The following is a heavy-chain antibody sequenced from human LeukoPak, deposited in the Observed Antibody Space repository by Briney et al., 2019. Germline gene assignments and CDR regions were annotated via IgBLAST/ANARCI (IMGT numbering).Heavy chain of an antibody. Sequence: GGSLRLSCAASGFTFSSYWMSWVRQAPGKGLEWVANIKQDGSEKYYVDSVKGRFTISRDNAKNSLYLQMNGLRDEDTAVYYCVRDRAYSFDYWGQGILVTVSS. CDR1: GFTFSSYW. D-gene: IGHD2-21*01. CDR3: VRDRAYSFDY. CDR2: IKQDGSEK. J-gene: IGHJ4*02. V-gene: IGHV3-7*01.